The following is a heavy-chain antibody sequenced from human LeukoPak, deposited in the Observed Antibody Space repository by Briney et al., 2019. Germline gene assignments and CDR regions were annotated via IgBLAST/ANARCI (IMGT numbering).Heavy chain of an antibody. Sequence: KNGESLKISCKGSGYSFTSHWIGWVRQMPGKGLEWMGNIYPGDSDTRYSPSFQGQVTISADKSISTAYLQWSSLRASDSAMYYCARRAHEKLATFDIWGQGTMVTVSS. D-gene: IGHD6-6*01. V-gene: IGHV5-51*01. CDR3: ARRAHEKLATFDI. CDR2: IYPGDSDT. CDR1: GYSFTSHW. J-gene: IGHJ3*02.